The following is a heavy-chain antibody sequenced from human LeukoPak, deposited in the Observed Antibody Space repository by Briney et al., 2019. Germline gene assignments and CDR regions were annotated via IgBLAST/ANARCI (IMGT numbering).Heavy chain of an antibody. D-gene: IGHD3-22*01. J-gene: IGHJ4*02. CDR3: AKDSSGSPLDY. CDR1: GFTFSSYG. V-gene: IGHV3-33*06. Sequence: GGSLRLSCAASGFTFSSYGMHWVRQAPGKGLEWVAVIWYDGSNKYYADSVKGRFTISRDNSKNTLYLQMNSLRAEDTAVYYCAKDSSGSPLDYWGQGTLVTVSS. CDR2: IWYDGSNK.